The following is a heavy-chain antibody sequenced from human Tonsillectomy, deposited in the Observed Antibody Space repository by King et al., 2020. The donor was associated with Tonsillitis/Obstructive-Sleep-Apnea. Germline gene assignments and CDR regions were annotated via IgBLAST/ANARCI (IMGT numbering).Heavy chain of an antibody. Sequence: LQLQESGPGLVKPSQSLSLNCTVSGGPISSGENFWSWIRQHPGQGLEWIGYISYSGSTYYNPSLKSRVTISADTSKNQFSLQLRSVTVADTAVYFCARTTPPYYYYHMDVWGKGTTVTVSS. CDR2: ISYSGST. CDR1: GGPISSGENF. J-gene: IGHJ6*03. V-gene: IGHV4-31*03. CDR3: ARTTPPYYYYHMDV. D-gene: IGHD1-1*01.